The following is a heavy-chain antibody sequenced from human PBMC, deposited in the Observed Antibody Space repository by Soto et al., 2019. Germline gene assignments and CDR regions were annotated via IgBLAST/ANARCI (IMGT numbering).Heavy chain of an antibody. J-gene: IGHJ3*02. V-gene: IGHV4-59*01. D-gene: IGHD2-21*02. CDR1: GGSISSYY. Sequence: PSETLSLTCTVSGGSISSYYWSWIRQPPGKGLEWIGYIYYSVTTNYNPSLKSRVTISVDTSKNQFSLKLSSVTAADTAVYYCESTHIVVVTDAFDIWGHGTMLXVS. CDR3: ESTHIVVVTDAFDI. CDR2: IYYSVTT.